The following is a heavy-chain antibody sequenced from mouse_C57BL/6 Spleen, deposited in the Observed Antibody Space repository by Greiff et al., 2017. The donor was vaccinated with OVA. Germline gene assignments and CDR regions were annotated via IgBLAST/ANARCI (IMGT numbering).Heavy chain of an antibody. CDR2: IDPETGGT. V-gene: IGHV1-15*01. Sequence: LQESGAELVRPGASVTLSCKASGYTFTDYEMHWVKQTPVHGLEWIGAIDPETGGTAYNQKFKGKAILTADKSSSTAYMELRSLTSEDSAVYYCTRGFSSYYAMDYWGQGTSVTVSS. D-gene: IGHD3-1*01. J-gene: IGHJ4*01. CDR3: TRGFSSYYAMDY. CDR1: GYTFTDYE.